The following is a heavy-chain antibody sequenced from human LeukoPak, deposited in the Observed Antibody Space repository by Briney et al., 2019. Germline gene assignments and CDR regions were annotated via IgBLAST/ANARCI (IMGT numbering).Heavy chain of an antibody. D-gene: IGHD3-10*01. Sequence: SETLSLTCTVSGGSITRGSYYWTWIRQPAGKALEWIGHVFTSGNTNYNPSLKGRVTISIETSKSQFSLNLNSVTAADTAVYYCARGTGSLFYWGHGILVTVSS. CDR2: VFTSGNT. CDR1: GGSITRGSYY. V-gene: IGHV4-61*09. J-gene: IGHJ4*01. CDR3: ARGTGSLFY.